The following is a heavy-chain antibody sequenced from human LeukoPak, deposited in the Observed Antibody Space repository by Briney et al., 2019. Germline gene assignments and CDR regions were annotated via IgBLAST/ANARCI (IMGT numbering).Heavy chain of an antibody. V-gene: IGHV1-46*01. CDR2: INPSGGST. J-gene: IGHJ5*02. Sequence: GASVKVSCKASGYTFTSYYMHWVRQAPGQGLEWMGIINPSGGSTSYAQKCQGRVTMTRDTSTSTVYMELSSLRSEDTAVYYCARGPDYYDSRGLGGDWFDPWGQGTLVTVSS. CDR1: GYTFTSYY. D-gene: IGHD3-22*01. CDR3: ARGPDYYDSRGLGGDWFDP.